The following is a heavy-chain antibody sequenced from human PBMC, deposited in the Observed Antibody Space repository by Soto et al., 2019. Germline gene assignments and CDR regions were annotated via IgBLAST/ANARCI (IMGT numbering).Heavy chain of an antibody. D-gene: IGHD6-13*01. CDR1: GFTFSSYE. Sequence: GGSLRLSCAASGFTFSSYEMNWVRQAPGKGLEWVSYISSSGSTIYYADSVKGRFTISRDNAKNSLYLQMNSLRAEDTAVYYCATNKAAGLPTYYYYGMDVWGQGTTVTVSS. J-gene: IGHJ6*02. CDR2: ISSSGSTI. V-gene: IGHV3-48*03. CDR3: ATNKAAGLPTYYYYGMDV.